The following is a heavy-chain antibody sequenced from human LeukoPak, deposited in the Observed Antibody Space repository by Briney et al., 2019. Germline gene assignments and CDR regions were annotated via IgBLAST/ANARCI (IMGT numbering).Heavy chain of an antibody. J-gene: IGHJ6*02. CDR3: ARDYYDIEYYYGMDV. D-gene: IGHD3-9*01. Sequence: ASVKVSCKASGYTFTSYAMNWVRQAPGQGLEWMGWINTNTGNPTYAQGFTGRFVFSLDTSVSTAYLQISSLKAEDTAVYYCARDYYDIEYYYGMDVWGQGTTVTVSS. CDR2: INTNTGNP. CDR1: GYTFTSYA. V-gene: IGHV7-4-1*02.